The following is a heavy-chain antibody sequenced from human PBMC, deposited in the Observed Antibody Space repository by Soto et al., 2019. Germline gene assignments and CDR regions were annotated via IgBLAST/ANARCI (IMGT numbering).Heavy chain of an antibody. CDR2: IYYSGST. CDR3: AISGSYKNFDY. D-gene: IGHD1-26*01. V-gene: IGHV4-59*01. CDR1: GGSISSYY. J-gene: IGHJ4*02. Sequence: TSETLSLTCTVSGGSISSYYWSWIRQPPGKGLEWIGYIYYSGSTNYNPSLKSRVTISVDTSKNQFSLKLSSVTAADTAVYYCAISGSYKNFDYWGQGTLVTVSS.